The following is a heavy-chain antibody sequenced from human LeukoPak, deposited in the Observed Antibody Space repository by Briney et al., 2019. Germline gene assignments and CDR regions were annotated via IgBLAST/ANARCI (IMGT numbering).Heavy chain of an antibody. CDR1: GGSVSSGDYY. J-gene: IGHJ4*02. CDR3: ARDVKYSSGWYFDY. D-gene: IGHD6-19*01. CDR2: IYYSGST. V-gene: IGHV4-30-4*08. Sequence: SQTLSLTCTVSGGSVSSGDYYWSWIRQPPGKGLEWIGYIYYSGSTYYNPSLKSRVTISVDTSKNQFSLKLSSVTAADTAVYYCARDVKYSSGWYFDYWGQGTLVTVSS.